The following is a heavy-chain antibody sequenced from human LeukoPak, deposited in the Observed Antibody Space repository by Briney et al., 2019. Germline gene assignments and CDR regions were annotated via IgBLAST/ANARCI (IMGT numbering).Heavy chain of an antibody. CDR2: VFDSGGT. CDR1: GGSISNYW. Sequence: PSETLSLTCTVSGGSISNYWRSWIRQPPGKGLEWIGYVFDSGGTNYNPSLKSRVTISVDTSKKQFSLKLSSVTAADTAVYYCARGYSSSWNYFDYWGQGTLVTVSS. V-gene: IGHV4-59*01. J-gene: IGHJ4*02. CDR3: ARGYSSSWNYFDY. D-gene: IGHD6-13*01.